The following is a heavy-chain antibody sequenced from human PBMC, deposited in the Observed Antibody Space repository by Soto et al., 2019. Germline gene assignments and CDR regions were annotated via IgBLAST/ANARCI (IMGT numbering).Heavy chain of an antibody. D-gene: IGHD3-22*01. V-gene: IGHV4-59*01. Sequence: SETLSLTCTVSGVTIISYYWSWIRQPPGKGLEWIGYIYYSGSTNYNPSLKSRVTISVDTSKNQFSLKLSSVTAADTAVYYCARDAYYDSRGYYSFDYWGQGTLVTVSS. CDR1: GVTIISYY. CDR3: ARDAYYDSRGYYSFDY. CDR2: IYYSGST. J-gene: IGHJ4*02.